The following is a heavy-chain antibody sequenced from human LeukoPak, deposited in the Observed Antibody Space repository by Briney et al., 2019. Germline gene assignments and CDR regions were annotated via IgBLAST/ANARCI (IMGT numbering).Heavy chain of an antibody. J-gene: IGHJ4*02. D-gene: IGHD3-3*01. V-gene: IGHV1-2*02. CDR2: INPNSGAT. Sequence: ASVKVSCKASGYTFTGYYMHWVRQAPGQGLEWMGWINPNSGATNYTQNFEGRVTMTRDTSISTAYMEMSRLRSDDTAVYYCARITDLTIFGVVLISGFFDYWGQGTLVTVSS. CDR1: GYTFTGYY. CDR3: ARITDLTIFGVVLISGFFDY.